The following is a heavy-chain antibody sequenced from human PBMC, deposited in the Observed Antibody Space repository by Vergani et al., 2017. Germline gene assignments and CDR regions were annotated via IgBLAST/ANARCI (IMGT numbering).Heavy chain of an antibody. J-gene: IGHJ6*02. D-gene: IGHD3-9*01. CDR2: ISSSSSYI. CDR3: ARGSNMLTGTYYYYGMDV. Sequence: EVQLVESGGGLVKPGVSLILSCSSSGFTFSSYSMHWVLPAPGKGLEWVSSISSSSSYIYYSDSVKGRFTISRDNAKNSLYLQMNSLRAEDTAVYYCARGSNMLTGTYYYYGMDVWGQGTTVNVSS. V-gene: IGHV3-21*01. CDR1: GFTFSSYS.